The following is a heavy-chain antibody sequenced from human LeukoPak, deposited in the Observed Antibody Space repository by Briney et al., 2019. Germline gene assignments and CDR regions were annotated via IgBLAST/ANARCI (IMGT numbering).Heavy chain of an antibody. J-gene: IGHJ4*02. D-gene: IGHD6-13*01. CDR2: INVYNGKT. CDR3: ANRGQQLYDY. CDR1: NHTFSSDG. Sequence: ASVRVSCKISNHTFSSDGFTWVRQAPGKGLEWMGWINVYNGKTDYAHKFQGRVTMTTDTSTNTAYMDLRSLRSDDTAMYYCANRGQQLYDYWGQGTLVTVSS. V-gene: IGHV1-18*01.